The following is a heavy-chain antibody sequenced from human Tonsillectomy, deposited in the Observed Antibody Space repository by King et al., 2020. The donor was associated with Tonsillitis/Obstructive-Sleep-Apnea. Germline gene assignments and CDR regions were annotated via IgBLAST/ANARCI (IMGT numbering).Heavy chain of an antibody. CDR3: ARVLDYYESGGYRAFDI. D-gene: IGHD3-22*01. CDR1: GFTFSSFW. CDR2: IKEDGSEK. J-gene: IGHJ3*02. Sequence: VQLVESGGGLVQPGGSLRLSCAASGFTFSSFWMTWVRQAPGKGLEWVANIKEDGSEKYYVDSVKGRFTISRDNAKNSLYLQMNSLRAEDTAVYYCARVLDYYESGGYRAFDIWGQGTMVTVSS. V-gene: IGHV3-7*03.